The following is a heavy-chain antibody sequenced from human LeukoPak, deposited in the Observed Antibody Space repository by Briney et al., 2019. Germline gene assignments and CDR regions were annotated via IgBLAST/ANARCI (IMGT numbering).Heavy chain of an antibody. CDR1: GGSMSGYY. V-gene: IGHV4-59*01. CDR3: ARLGYCSSARCSNWFDP. Sequence: KPSETLPLTCTVSGGSMSGYYWSWIRQPPGKGLEWIGYMYYSGGTNYNPSLESRVTISVDTSMNQFSLKLTSVTAADAAVYYCARLGYCSSARCSNWFDPWGQGTLVTVSS. D-gene: IGHD2-2*01. J-gene: IGHJ5*02. CDR2: MYYSGGT.